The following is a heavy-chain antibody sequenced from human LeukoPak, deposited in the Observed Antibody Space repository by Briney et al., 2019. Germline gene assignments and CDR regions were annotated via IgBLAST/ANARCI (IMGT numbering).Heavy chain of an antibody. Sequence: PSETLSLTCTVSGGSISSYYWSWIRQPPGKGLEWIGYIYYSGSTNYNPSLKSRVTISVDTSKNQFSLKLSSVTAADTAVYYCARQTEWSTFDYWGQGTLVTVSS. CDR2: IYYSGST. CDR1: GGSISSYY. J-gene: IGHJ4*02. CDR3: ARQTEWSTFDY. D-gene: IGHD3-3*01. V-gene: IGHV4-59*01.